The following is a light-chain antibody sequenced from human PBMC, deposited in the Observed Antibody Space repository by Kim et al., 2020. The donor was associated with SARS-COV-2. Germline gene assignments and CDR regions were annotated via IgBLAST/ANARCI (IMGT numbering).Light chain of an antibody. CDR2: GAS. CDR3: QQYGSSPYT. V-gene: IGKV3-20*01. Sequence: SSSYLAWYQQKPGQAPRLLIYGASSRATGIPDRFSGSESGTDFTLTISRLEPEDFAVYYCQQYGSSPYTFGQGTKLEI. J-gene: IGKJ2*01. CDR1: SSSY.